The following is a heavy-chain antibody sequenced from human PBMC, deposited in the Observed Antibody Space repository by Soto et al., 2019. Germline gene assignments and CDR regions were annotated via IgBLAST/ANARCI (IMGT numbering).Heavy chain of an antibody. CDR1: GFPFRTYE. CDR2: ISDSGRTM. V-gene: IGHV3-48*03. Sequence: PGGSLRLSCAASGFPFRTYEMNWVRQAPGKGLEWVSYISDSGRTMYYADSVKGRFTISRDNAKSSLYLQMNSLRAEDTAVYYCARDPEKYSGSDLGIDYWGQGTLVTVSS. D-gene: IGHD5-12*01. CDR3: ARDPEKYSGSDLGIDY. J-gene: IGHJ4*02.